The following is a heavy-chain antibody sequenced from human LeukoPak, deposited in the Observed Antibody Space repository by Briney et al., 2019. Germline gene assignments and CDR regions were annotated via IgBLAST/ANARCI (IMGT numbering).Heavy chain of an antibody. CDR1: GFTFSSYS. Sequence: GGSLRLSCAASGFTFSSYSMNWVRQAPGKGLEWVSSISSSSSYTYYADSVKGRFPISRDNAKNSLYLQMNSLRAEDTAVYYCARAVGAWNYDAFDIWGQGTMVTVSS. V-gene: IGHV3-21*01. CDR2: ISSSSSYT. D-gene: IGHD1-7*01. J-gene: IGHJ3*02. CDR3: ARAVGAWNYDAFDI.